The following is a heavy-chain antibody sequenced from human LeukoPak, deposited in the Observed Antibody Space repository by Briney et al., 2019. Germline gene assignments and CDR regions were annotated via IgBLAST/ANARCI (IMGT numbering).Heavy chain of an antibody. J-gene: IGHJ5*02. CDR1: GFTFSTYS. D-gene: IGHD3-16*02. CDR3: AKSPSSYDYVWGSYRPYNWFDP. V-gene: IGHV3-48*01. Sequence: PGGSLRLSCATSGFTFSTYSMSWVRQAPGKGLEWVSHITRPGTTIYYAESVRGRFSIPRDNAKNSLYLQMNSLRAEDTAVYYCAKSPSSYDYVWGSYRPYNWFDPWGQGTLVTVSS. CDR2: ITRPGTTI.